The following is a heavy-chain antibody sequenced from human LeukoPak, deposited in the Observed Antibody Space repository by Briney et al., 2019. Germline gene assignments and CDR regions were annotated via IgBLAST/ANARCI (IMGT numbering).Heavy chain of an antibody. CDR3: AKGITSQYQPLYYFDY. V-gene: IGHV3-30*18. CDR2: ISYDGSNK. CDR1: GLTFSSYG. D-gene: IGHD2-2*01. Sequence: GGSLRLSCAASGLTFSSYGMHWVRQAPGKGLEWVAVISYDGSNKYYADSVKGRFTISRGNSKNTLYLQMNSLRAEDTAVYYCAKGITSQYQPLYYFDYWGQGTLVTVSS. J-gene: IGHJ4*02.